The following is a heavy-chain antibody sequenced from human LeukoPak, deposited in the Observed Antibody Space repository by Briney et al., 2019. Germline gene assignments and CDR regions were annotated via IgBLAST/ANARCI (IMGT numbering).Heavy chain of an antibody. D-gene: IGHD2-15*01. CDR2: IYYSGST. CDR1: GGSISSSSYY. V-gene: IGHV4-39*07. J-gene: IGHJ3*02. Sequence: SETLSFTCTVSGGSISSSSYYWGWIRQPPGKGLEGIGSIYYSGSTYYNPSLKSRVTISIDTSKNQFSLKLSSVTAADTAVYYCARDFGGPSPGDAFDIWGQGTMVTVSS. CDR3: ARDFGGPSPGDAFDI.